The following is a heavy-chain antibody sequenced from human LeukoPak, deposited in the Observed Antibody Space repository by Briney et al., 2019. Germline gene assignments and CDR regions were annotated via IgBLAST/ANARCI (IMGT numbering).Heavy chain of an antibody. Sequence: KPSETLSLTCAVSDGSFSGYYWSWIRQPPGKGLEWIGEINHSGSTNYNPSLKSRVTMSVDTSKNQFSLKLSSVTAADTAVYYCARHRVVVVVAVLGGWFDPWGQGTLVTVSS. CDR3: ARHRVVVVVAVLGGWFDP. CDR2: INHSGST. D-gene: IGHD2-15*01. CDR1: DGSFSGYY. V-gene: IGHV4-34*01. J-gene: IGHJ5*02.